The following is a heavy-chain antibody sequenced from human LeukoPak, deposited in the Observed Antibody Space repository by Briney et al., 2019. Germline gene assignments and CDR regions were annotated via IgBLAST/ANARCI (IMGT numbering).Heavy chain of an antibody. CDR1: GFTVSSNY. CDR2: IYSGGST. CDR3: ARGYCSGGSCGDAFDI. V-gene: IGHV3-53*01. J-gene: IGHJ3*02. Sequence: PGGSLRLSCAASGFTVSSNYMSWARQAPGKGLEWVSVIYSGGSTYYADSVKGRFTISRDNSKNTLYLQMNSLRAEDTAVYYCARGYCSGGSCGDAFDIWGQGTMVTVSS. D-gene: IGHD2-15*01.